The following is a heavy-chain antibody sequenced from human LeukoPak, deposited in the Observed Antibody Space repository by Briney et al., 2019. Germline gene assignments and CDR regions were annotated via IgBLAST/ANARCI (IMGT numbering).Heavy chain of an antibody. CDR3: ARGGTGTMFD. Sequence: PGRSLRLSCAASGFTFSSYAMHWVRQAPGKGLEWVAVISYDGSNKYYADSVKGRFTISRDNSKNTLYLQMNSPRAEDTAVYYCARGGTGTMFDWGQGTLVTVSS. D-gene: IGHD1-7*01. J-gene: IGHJ4*02. V-gene: IGHV3-30*04. CDR1: GFTFSSYA. CDR2: ISYDGSNK.